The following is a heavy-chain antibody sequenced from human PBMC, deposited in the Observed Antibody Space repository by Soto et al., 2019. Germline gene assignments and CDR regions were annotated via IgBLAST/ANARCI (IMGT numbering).Heavy chain of an antibody. J-gene: IGHJ6*02. CDR3: ARHGGSKNNYGDYLVRYDLQDV. Sequence: GECLKISCKGSRYSFTTYWIGWVRQMPGKGLEWMGIIYPGDSDTRYSPSFQGQVTISADKSISTAYLQWSSLKASDTAMYDCARHGGSKNNYGDYLVRYDLQDVCAQGTTDTGS. CDR1: RYSFTTYW. CDR2: IYPGDSDT. V-gene: IGHV5-51*01. D-gene: IGHD4-17*01.